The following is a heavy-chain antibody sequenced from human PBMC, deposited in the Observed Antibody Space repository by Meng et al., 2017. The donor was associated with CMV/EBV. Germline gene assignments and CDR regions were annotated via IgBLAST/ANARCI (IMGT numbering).Heavy chain of an antibody. J-gene: IGHJ4*02. CDR1: GFTVSSNY. Sequence: GGSLRLSCAASGFTVSSNYMSWVRQAPGKGLEWVSVIYSGGSTYYADSVKGRFTISRDNSKNTLYLQMNSLRAEDTAVYYCAREYYDSSGYYCDYWGQGTLVTVSS. V-gene: IGHV3-53*01. CDR2: IYSGGST. CDR3: AREYYDSSGYYCDY. D-gene: IGHD3-22*01.